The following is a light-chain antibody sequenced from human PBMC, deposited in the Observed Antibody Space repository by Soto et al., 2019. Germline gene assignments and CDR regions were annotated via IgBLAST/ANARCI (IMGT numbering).Light chain of an antibody. CDR1: SSNIGAGYD. J-gene: IGLJ1*01. CDR2: GNS. V-gene: IGLV1-40*01. Sequence: QSVLTQPPSVSGAPGQRVTISCTGSSSNIGAGYDVHWYQQLPGTAPKLLIYGNSNRPSGVPDRFSGSKSGTSASLAITGLQAEDEADYYCQSYDSSLSYGLGTGTKVTVL. CDR3: QSYDSSLSYG.